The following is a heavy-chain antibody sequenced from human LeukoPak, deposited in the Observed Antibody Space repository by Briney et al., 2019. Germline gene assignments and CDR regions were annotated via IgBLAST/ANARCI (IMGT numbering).Heavy chain of an antibody. V-gene: IGHV1-2*02. D-gene: IGHD2-2*02. Sequence: ASVKVSCKASGYTFTGYYMHWVRQAPGQGLEWMGWINPNSGGTNYAQKFQGRVTMTGDTSISTAYMELSRLRSDDTAVYYCARDLGYCSSTSCYTYFDYWGQGTLVTVSS. CDR1: GYTFTGYY. J-gene: IGHJ4*02. CDR2: INPNSGGT. CDR3: ARDLGYCSSTSCYTYFDY.